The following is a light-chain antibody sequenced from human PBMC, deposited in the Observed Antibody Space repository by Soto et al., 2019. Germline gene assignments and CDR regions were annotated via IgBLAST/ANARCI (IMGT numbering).Light chain of an antibody. J-gene: IGKJ4*01. CDR3: QQYGNSPLT. CDR2: DAS. V-gene: IGKV3-20*01. CDR1: QSVGSN. Sequence: EIVLTQSPATLSLSPGERVTLSCRASQSVGSNLAWYQHKPGQTPRLLIYDASKRATGIPARFSGSGSGTDFTLTISRLEPEDFALYYCQQYGNSPLTFGGGTKVDIK.